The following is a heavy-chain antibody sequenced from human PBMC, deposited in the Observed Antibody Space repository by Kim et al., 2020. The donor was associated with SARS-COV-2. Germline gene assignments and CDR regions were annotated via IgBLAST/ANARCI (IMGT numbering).Heavy chain of an antibody. V-gene: IGHV1-18*01. CDR3: AREDSSSWYGFDY. J-gene: IGHJ4*02. D-gene: IGHD6-13*01. Sequence: YAQKLQGRVTMTTDTSTSTAYMELRSLRSDDTAVYYCAREDSSSWYGFDYWGQGTLVTVSS.